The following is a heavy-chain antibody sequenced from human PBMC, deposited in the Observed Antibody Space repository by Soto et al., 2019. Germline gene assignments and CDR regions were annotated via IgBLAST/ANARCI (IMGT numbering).Heavy chain of an antibody. J-gene: IGHJ6*02. V-gene: IGHV4-39*01. Sequence: PSETLSLTCTVSGGPISSSSYYWGWIRQPPGKGLEWIGSIYYSGSTYYNPSLKSRVTISVDTSKNQFSLKLSSVTAADTAVYYCASIIPYSSGYHYYYGMDVWGQGTTVTVSS. CDR1: GGPISSSSYY. CDR2: IYYSGST. D-gene: IGHD3-22*01. CDR3: ASIIPYSSGYHYYYGMDV.